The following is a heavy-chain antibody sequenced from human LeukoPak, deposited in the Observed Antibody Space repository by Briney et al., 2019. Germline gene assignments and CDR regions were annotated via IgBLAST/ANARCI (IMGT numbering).Heavy chain of an antibody. J-gene: IGHJ6*02. CDR3: AALTGYYVGMDV. CDR1: GYTLTELS. D-gene: IGHD3-9*01. V-gene: IGHV1-24*01. CDR2: FDPEDGET. Sequence: ASVKVSCKVSGYTLTELSMHWVRQAPGKGLEWMGGFDPEDGETIYAQKFQGRVTMTEDTSTDTAYMELSSLRSEDTAVYYCAALTGYYVGMDVWGQGITVTVSS.